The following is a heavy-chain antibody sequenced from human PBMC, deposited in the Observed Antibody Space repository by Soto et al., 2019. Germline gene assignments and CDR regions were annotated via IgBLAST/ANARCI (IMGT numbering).Heavy chain of an antibody. CDR3: ARDRLGFGDLDS. D-gene: IGHD3-10*01. V-gene: IGHV3-23*04. Sequence: EVHLAESGGRLVQPGGSLRLSCAASGFTFNNHAMTWVRQAPGKGLEWVATVSSGGGATYYADSVKGRFTVSRANSKNTVYLHKDSLRDDDTARYYCARDRLGFGDLDSWGPGTLLTVSS. CDR1: GFTFNNHA. CDR2: VSSGGGAT. J-gene: IGHJ4*02.